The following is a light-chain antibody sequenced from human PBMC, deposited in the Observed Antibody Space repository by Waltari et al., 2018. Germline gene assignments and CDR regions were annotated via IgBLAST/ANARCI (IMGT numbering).Light chain of an antibody. CDR3: NARDSSGNHVV. Sequence: SSELTQDPAVSVALGQTVRITCQGDSLRSYYASWYQQKPGQAPVLVLYGKNNRPSGIPDRFSGPSSGNTASLTRAGAQAEDEADYYCNARDSSGNHVVFGGGTKLTVL. V-gene: IGLV3-19*01. CDR2: GKN. J-gene: IGLJ2*01. CDR1: SLRSYY.